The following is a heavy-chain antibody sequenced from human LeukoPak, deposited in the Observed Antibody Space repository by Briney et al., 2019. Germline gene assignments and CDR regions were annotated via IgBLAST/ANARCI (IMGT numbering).Heavy chain of an antibody. CDR3: ARQIRKYYYGSGSYYNSPYYYYYMDV. D-gene: IGHD3-10*01. V-gene: IGHV4-39*01. CDR2: INHSGST. J-gene: IGHJ6*03. CDR1: GGSISSSSYY. Sequence: SETLSLTCTVSGGSISSSSYYWGWIRQPPGKGLEWIGEINHSGSTNYNPSLKSRVTISVDTSKNQFSLKLSSVTAADTAVYYCARQIRKYYYGSGSYYNSPYYYYYMDVWGKGTTVTISS.